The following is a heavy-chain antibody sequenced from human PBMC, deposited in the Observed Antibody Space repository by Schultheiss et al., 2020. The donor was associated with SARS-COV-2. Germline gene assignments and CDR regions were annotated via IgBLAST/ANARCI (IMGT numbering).Heavy chain of an antibody. D-gene: IGHD3-10*01. CDR2: ISSNGGST. Sequence: GGSLRLSCSASGFTFSSYAMHWVRQAPGKGLEYVSAISSNGGSTYYADSVKGRFTISRDNSKNTLYLQMNSLRAEDTAVYYCAKVSGIAATDYWGQGTLVTVSS. CDR1: GFTFSSYA. J-gene: IGHJ4*02. V-gene: IGHV3-64*04. CDR3: AKVSGIAATDY.